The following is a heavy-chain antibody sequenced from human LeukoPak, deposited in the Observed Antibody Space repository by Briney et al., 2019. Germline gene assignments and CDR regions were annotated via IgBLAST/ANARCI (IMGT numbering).Heavy chain of an antibody. CDR3: AKDRYSYAFEYSDS. D-gene: IGHD5-18*01. V-gene: IGHV3-30*18. CDR1: GFTFSSCG. CDR2: ISNDGSKK. Sequence: GGSLRLSCAASGFTFSSCGMHWVRQAPGKGLDWVAVISNDGSKKYYADSVKGRFTISRDNSKNTLSLQVSSLRTEDTAVYYCAKDRYSYAFEYSDSWGQGTLVTVSS. J-gene: IGHJ4*02.